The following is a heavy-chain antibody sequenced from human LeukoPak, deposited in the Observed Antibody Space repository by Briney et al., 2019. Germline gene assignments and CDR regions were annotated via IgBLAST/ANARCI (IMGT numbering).Heavy chain of an antibody. V-gene: IGHV3-21*01. J-gene: IGHJ6*04. CDR3: ARDEVLWFGELPPYYYGMDV. D-gene: IGHD3-10*01. Sequence: GGSLRLSCASSAFTFSNYSMNWDRQAPWKGLEQLSSISRSSNYIYYADSVKGRFTISRDNAKNSLYLQMNSLRAEDTAVYYCARDEVLWFGELPPYYYGMDVWGKGTTVTVSS. CDR1: AFTFSNYS. CDR2: ISRSSNYI.